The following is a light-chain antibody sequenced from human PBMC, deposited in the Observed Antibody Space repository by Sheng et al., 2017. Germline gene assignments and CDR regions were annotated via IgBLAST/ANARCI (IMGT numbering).Light chain of an antibody. CDR3: SSYTSSSTPVV. V-gene: IGLV2-14*01. CDR2: DVG. Sequence: QSALTQPASVSGSPGQSITISCTGTSSDVGGYNYVSWYQQHPGKAPKLMIYDVGNRPSGLSNRFSGSKSGNTASLTISGLQAEDEADYYCSSYTSSSTPVVFGGGTKLTVL. J-gene: IGLJ2*01. CDR1: SSDVGGYNY.